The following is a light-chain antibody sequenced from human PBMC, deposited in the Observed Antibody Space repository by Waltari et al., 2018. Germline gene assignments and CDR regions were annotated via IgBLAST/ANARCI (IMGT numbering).Light chain of an antibody. Sequence: AIQMTQSPSSLSASAGDRVTITCQESQGIRYDLGWEQQKPGKAPKLLIYGASSLQIGVPSRFRGGGAGTEFTRTISSLQPEDFETSDCLQDYNYPWTFGQGTKVEIK. J-gene: IGKJ1*01. CDR3: LQDYNYPWT. CDR2: GAS. V-gene: IGKV1-6*01. CDR1: QGIRYD.